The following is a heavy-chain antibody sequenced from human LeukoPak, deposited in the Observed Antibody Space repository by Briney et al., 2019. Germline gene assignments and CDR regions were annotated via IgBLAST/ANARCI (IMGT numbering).Heavy chain of an antibody. J-gene: IGHJ4*02. D-gene: IGHD3-10*01. CDR2: ISYDGSNK. V-gene: IGHV3-30*03. CDR1: GFTFSSYG. CDR3: ARAFSGSYSLDFDY. Sequence: GRSLRLSCAASGFTFSSYGMHWVRQAPGKGLEWVAVISYDGSNKYYADSVKGRFTISRDNSKNTLYLQMNSLRAEDTAVYYCARAFSGSYSLDFDYWGQGTLVTVSS.